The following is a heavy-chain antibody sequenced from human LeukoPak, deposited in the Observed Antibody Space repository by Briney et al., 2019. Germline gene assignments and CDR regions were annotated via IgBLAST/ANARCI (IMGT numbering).Heavy chain of an antibody. CDR3: ARDREGGGIAEGAAYYYYYMDV. J-gene: IGHJ6*03. V-gene: IGHV1-2*02. CDR2: INPNRGGT. CDR1: GYTFTGYY. D-gene: IGHD6-13*01. Sequence: ASVKVSCKASGYTFTGYYMHLVRQAPGQGLEWMGWINPNRGGTNHAQKFQGRVTMTRDTSISTDYMELSRLRSDDTAVYYCARDREGGGIAEGAAYYYYYMDVWGKGTTVTVSS.